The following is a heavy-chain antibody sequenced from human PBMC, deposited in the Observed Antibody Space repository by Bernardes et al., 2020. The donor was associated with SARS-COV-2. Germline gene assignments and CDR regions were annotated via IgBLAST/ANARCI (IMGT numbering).Heavy chain of an antibody. Sequence: GGSLRLSCAASGFTFSDYYMSWIRQAPGKGLEWVSYISSSGSTIYYADSVKGRFTISRDNAKNSLFLQMNSLRDDDTAVYYCGRVYGGNSGAVDYWGQGTLVTVSS. D-gene: IGHD2-21*01. CDR1: GFTFSDYY. J-gene: IGHJ4*02. V-gene: IGHV3-11*04. CDR3: GRVYGGNSGAVDY. CDR2: ISSSGSTI.